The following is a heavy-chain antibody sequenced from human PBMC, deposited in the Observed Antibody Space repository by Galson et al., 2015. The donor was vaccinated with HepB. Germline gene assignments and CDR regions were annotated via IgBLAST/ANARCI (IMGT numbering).Heavy chain of an antibody. CDR3: ARDRSELLWFGELNWFDP. J-gene: IGHJ5*02. Sequence: SVKVSCKASGGTFSSYTISWVRQAPGQGLEWMGRIIPILGIANYAQKFQGRVTITADKSTSTAYMELSSLRSEDTAVYYCARDRSELLWFGELNWFDPWGQGTLVTVSS. CDR1: GGTFSSYT. D-gene: IGHD3-10*01. V-gene: IGHV1-69*04. CDR2: IIPILGIA.